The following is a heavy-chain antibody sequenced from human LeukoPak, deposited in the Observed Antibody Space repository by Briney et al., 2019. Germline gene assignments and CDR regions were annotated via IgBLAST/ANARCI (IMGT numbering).Heavy chain of an antibody. CDR1: GGSISSSSYY. CDR3: ARSFKQWLGSSYDY. V-gene: IGHV4-39*07. Sequence: PSETLSLTCTVSGGSISSSSYYWGWIRQPPGKGLEWIGSIYYSGSTYYNSSLKSRVTISVDTSKNQFSLKLSSVTAADTAVYYCARSFKQWLGSSYDYWGQGTLVTVSS. J-gene: IGHJ4*02. CDR2: IYYSGST. D-gene: IGHD6-19*01.